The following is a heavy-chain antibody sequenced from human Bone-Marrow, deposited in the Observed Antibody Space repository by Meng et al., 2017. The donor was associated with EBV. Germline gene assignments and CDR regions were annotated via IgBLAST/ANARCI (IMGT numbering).Heavy chain of an antibody. CDR2: CLPTLGAQ. CDR3: ASESGRGYTPDY. D-gene: IGHD3-10*01. V-gene: IGHV1-69*01. CDR1: EGPSRNYA. J-gene: IGHJ4*02. Sequence: PAPVVRFLAKPPEGPSRNYAISWVHQSPGQGLEGLGGCLPTLGAQNYAQKFHGRVSITADESTSTHYMDLSSLRSEDTAMYYCASESGRGYTPDYWGQGTLVTVSS.